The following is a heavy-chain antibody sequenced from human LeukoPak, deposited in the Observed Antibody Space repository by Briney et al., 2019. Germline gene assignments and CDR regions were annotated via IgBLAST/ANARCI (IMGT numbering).Heavy chain of an antibody. CDR1: GFTFSSYG. Sequence: QAGGSLRLSCAASGFTFSSYGMHWVRQAPGKGLEWVAFIRYDGSNKYYADSVKGRFTISRDSSKNTLYLQMNSLRAEDTAVYYCAKDLGYCSGGSCYWGQGTLVTVSS. CDR2: IRYDGSNK. V-gene: IGHV3-30*02. D-gene: IGHD2-15*01. J-gene: IGHJ4*02. CDR3: AKDLGYCSGGSCY.